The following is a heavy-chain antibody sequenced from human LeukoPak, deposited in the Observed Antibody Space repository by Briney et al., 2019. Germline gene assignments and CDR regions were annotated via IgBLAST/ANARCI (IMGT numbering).Heavy chain of an antibody. Sequence: GASVKVSCKASGYTFTGYYMHWVRQAPGQGLEWMGWIIPNGGGTNYAQKFQGRVTMTGDTSISTAYMELSRLRFDDTAVYYCHYYYYGMDVWGQGTTVTVSS. CDR3: HYYYYGMDV. J-gene: IGHJ6*02. CDR1: GYTFTGYY. CDR2: IIPNGGGT. V-gene: IGHV1-2*02.